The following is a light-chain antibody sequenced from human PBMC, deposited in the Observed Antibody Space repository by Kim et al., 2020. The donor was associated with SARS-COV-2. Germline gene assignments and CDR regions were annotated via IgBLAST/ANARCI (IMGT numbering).Light chain of an antibody. CDR2: AAS. J-gene: IGKJ1*01. CDR3: QHYGSSRT. CDR1: QGVTSTY. Sequence: EIVLTQSPGTLSLSPGERATLSCRASQGVTSTYLAWYQQKPGQAPRLLIYAASGRATGIPDRFSGSGSGTDFALTISRLEPEDFAVYYCQHYGSSRTFGQGTKVDIK. V-gene: IGKV3-20*01.